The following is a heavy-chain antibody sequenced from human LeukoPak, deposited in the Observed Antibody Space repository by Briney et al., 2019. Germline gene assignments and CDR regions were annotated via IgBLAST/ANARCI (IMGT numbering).Heavy chain of an antibody. Sequence: PGGSLRLSCAASGFNFSSDAMHWVRQAPGKGLEWVAVLSYDGSNRHYADSVKGRFTISRDNSKNTLYLQMNSLRAEDTAVYYXXXXGGQGGITMIVVWEGQYFDYWGQGTLVTVSS. CDR1: GFNFSSDA. J-gene: IGHJ4*02. D-gene: IGHD3-22*01. V-gene: IGHV3-30*03. CDR3: XXXGGQGGITMIVVWEGQYFDY. CDR2: LSYDGSNR.